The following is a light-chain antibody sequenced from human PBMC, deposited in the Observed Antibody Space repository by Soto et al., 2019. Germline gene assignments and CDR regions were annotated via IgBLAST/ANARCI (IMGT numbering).Light chain of an antibody. Sequence: EIVLTQSPATLSLSPGERATLSCRASQSIGISLAWYQQKSGQAPRLLIYGASRGATGIPARFSGSGSGTDFTLTISSLEAGDFAVYYCQQRGSWPRTFGQGTRLEIK. CDR2: GAS. CDR1: QSIGIS. J-gene: IGKJ5*01. V-gene: IGKV3-11*01. CDR3: QQRGSWPRT.